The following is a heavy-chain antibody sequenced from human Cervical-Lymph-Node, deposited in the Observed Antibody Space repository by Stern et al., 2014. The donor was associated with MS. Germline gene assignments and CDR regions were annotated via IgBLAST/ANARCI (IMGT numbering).Heavy chain of an antibody. D-gene: IGHD3-3*01. CDR1: GFTFGGFG. J-gene: IGHJ6*02. V-gene: IGHV3-33*01. CDR2: IWYDGTRK. CDR3: ARDMSRGDIGHWSRSYPLHHNYYGMDV. Sequence: QVQLVQSGGGVVQPGRSLRLSCTASGFTFGGFGMHWVRQAPGKGLEWVANIWYDGTRKNYADSVKGRFTVSRDNSTKTLFLQMNSVRVEDTAVYYCARDMSRGDIGHWSRSYPLHHNYYGMDVWGQGTTVSVSS.